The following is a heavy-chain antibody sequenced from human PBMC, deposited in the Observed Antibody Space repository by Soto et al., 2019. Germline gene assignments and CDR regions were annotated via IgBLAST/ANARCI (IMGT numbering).Heavy chain of an antibody. CDR3: AKGEEYYDFWSGYYMPEPDAFDI. CDR2: ISYDGSNK. CDR1: GFTFSSYG. V-gene: IGHV3-30*18. D-gene: IGHD3-3*01. J-gene: IGHJ3*02. Sequence: GGSLRLSCAASGFTFSSYGMHWVRQAPGKGLEWVAVISYDGSNKYYADSVKGRFTISRDKSKNTLYLQMNSLRAEDMAVYYCAKGEEYYDFWSGYYMPEPDAFDIWGQGTMVTVSS.